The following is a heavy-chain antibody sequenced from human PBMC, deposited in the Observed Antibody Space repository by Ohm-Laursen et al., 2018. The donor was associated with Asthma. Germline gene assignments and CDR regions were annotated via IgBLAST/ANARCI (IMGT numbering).Heavy chain of an antibody. V-gene: IGHV3-48*02. J-gene: IGHJ4*02. CDR3: ARGYYYDSRASYYFDY. Sequence: LSLTCAASGFTFSSYTMNWVRQAPGKGLEWVSYISSSSSSLYYADSVKGRFTISRDDAKNSLSLQMNSLRDDDTAVYYCARGYYYDSRASYYFDYWGQGTLVTVSS. D-gene: IGHD3-22*01. CDR1: GFTFSSYT. CDR2: ISSSSSSL.